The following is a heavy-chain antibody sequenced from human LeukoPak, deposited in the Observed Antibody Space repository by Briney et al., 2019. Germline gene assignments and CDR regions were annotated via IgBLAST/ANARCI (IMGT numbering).Heavy chain of an antibody. J-gene: IGHJ4*02. Sequence: GGSLRLSCSASGFTFSSYSMNWLRQAPRKGLEWISYFSSSSSTYADSVKGRFTISRDTAKNSLYLQMNSLRDEDTAVYYCARDRGWSFDYWGQGTLVTVSS. D-gene: IGHD3-3*01. CDR2: FSSSSS. CDR3: ARDRGWSFDY. CDR1: GFTFSSYS. V-gene: IGHV3-21*05.